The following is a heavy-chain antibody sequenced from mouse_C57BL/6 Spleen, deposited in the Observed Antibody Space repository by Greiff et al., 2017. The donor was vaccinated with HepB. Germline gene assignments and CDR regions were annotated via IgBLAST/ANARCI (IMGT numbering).Heavy chain of an antibody. V-gene: IGHV6-3*01. J-gene: IGHJ4*01. CDR1: GFTFSNYW. CDR2: IRLKSDNYAT. Sequence: EVKVEESGGGLVQPGGSMKLSCVASGFTFSNYWMNWVRQSPEKGLEWVAQIRLKSDNYATHYAESVKGRFTISRDDSKSSVYLQMNNLRAEDTGIYYCTRYYYGSSYKDAMDYWGQGTSVTVSS. D-gene: IGHD1-1*01. CDR3: TRYYYGSSYKDAMDY.